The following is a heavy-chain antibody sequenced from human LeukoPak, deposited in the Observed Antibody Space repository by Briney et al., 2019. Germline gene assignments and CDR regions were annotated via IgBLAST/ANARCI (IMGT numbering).Heavy chain of an antibody. CDR3: ARWRSGSCSD. J-gene: IGHJ4*02. D-gene: IGHD2-15*01. CDR1: GFTFSNYG. Sequence: GGSLRLSCAASGFTFSNYGMHWVRQAPGKGLEWVAVIWYDGSNKYYGDSVKGRFTISRDNSKNTLYLQMNSLRAEDTAVYYCARWRSGSCSDWGQGTLVTVSS. V-gene: IGHV3-33*01. CDR2: IWYDGSNK.